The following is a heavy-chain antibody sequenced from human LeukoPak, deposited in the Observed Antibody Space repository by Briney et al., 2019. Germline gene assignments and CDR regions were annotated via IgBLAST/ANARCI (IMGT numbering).Heavy chain of an antibody. D-gene: IGHD6-13*01. V-gene: IGHV1-2*04. CDR3: ARGGSSSWYLTDAYFDY. J-gene: IGHJ4*02. Sequence: GASVKVSCKASGYTFTGYYMHWERQAPGQGLEWMGWINPNSGGTNYAQKFQGWVTMTRDTSISTAYMELSRLRSDDTAVYYCARGGSSSWYLTDAYFDYWGRGTLVTVSS. CDR1: GYTFTGYY. CDR2: INPNSGGT.